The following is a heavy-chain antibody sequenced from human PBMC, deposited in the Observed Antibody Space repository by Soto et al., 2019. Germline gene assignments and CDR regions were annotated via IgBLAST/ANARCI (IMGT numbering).Heavy chain of an antibody. J-gene: IGHJ6*01. CDR3: AREVKGGEYCSCVSCYSHYRYRHDV. Sequence: ASVKVSCKASGYTFTGYYMHWVRQAPGQGLEWMGWINPNSGGTNYAQKFQGWVTMTRDTSISTAYMELSRLRSDDTAVYYCAREVKGGEYCSCVSCYSHYRYRHDVPGQRSTVTGSS. D-gene: IGHD2-15*01. CDR2: INPNSGGT. V-gene: IGHV1-2*04. CDR1: GYTFTGYY.